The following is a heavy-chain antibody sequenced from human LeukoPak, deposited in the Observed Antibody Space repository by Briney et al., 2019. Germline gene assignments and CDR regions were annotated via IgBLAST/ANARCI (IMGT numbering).Heavy chain of an antibody. V-gene: IGHV3-53*01. Sequence: GGSLRLSCAASGFTVSSNYMSWVRQAPGKGLEWVSVIYSGGSTYYADSVKGRFTISRDNSKNTLYLQMNSLRAEDTAVYYCARHYGSGSYYNRWFDPWGQGTLVTVSS. CDR2: IYSGGST. CDR1: GFTVSSNY. J-gene: IGHJ5*02. CDR3: ARHYGSGSYYNRWFDP. D-gene: IGHD3-10*01.